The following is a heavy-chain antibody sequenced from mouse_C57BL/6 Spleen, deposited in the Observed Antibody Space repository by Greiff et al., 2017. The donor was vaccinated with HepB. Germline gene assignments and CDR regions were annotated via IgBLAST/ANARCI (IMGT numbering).Heavy chain of an antibody. J-gene: IGHJ3*01. D-gene: IGHD2-2*01. CDR3: AREGYYGYDGFAY. CDR1: GYTFTSYG. Sequence: QVQLQQSGAELARPGASVKLSCKASGYTFTSYGISWVKQRTGQGLEWIGEIYPRSGNTYYNEKFKGKATLTADKSSSTAYMELRSLTSEDSAVYFCAREGYYGYDGFAYWGQGTLVTVSA. CDR2: IYPRSGNT. V-gene: IGHV1-81*01.